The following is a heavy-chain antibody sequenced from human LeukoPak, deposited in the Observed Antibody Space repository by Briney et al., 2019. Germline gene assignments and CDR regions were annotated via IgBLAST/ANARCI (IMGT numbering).Heavy chain of an antibody. CDR2: IRSKPYGGTT. D-gene: IGHD3-9*01. V-gene: IGHV3-49*03. CDR1: GFTFGDYA. J-gene: IGHJ4*02. Sequence: AGGSLRLSCTASGFTFGDYAMSWFRQAPGKGLGWVGFIRSKPYGGTTEYAASVKGRFTISRDDFKTIAYLQMNSLKTEDTAVYYCTRGYDVLTGLSYFDYWGQGALVTVSS. CDR3: TRGYDVLTGLSYFDY.